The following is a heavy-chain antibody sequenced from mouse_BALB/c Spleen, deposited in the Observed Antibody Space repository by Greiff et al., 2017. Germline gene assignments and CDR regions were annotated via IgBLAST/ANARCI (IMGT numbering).Heavy chain of an antibody. CDR2: INPSNGGT. V-gene: IGHV1S81*02. CDR3: TRWGFDY. J-gene: IGHJ2*01. Sequence: VQLQESGAELVKPGASVKLSCKASGYTFTSYYMYWVKQRPGQGLEWIGEINPSNGGTNFNEKFKSKATLTVDKSSSTAYMQLSSLTSEDSAVYYCTRWGFDYWGQGTTLTVSS. CDR1: GYTFTSYY.